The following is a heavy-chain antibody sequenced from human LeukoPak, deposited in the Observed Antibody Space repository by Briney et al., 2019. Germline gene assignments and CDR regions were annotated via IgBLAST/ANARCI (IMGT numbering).Heavy chain of an antibody. CDR3: ARVTYYYDSSGYFFDY. D-gene: IGHD3-22*01. V-gene: IGHV4-31*03. CDR1: GGSISSGGYY. CDR2: IYYSGSA. Sequence: SETLSLTCTVSGGSISSGGYYWSWIRQHPGKGLEWIGYIYYSGSAYYNPSLKSRVTISVDTSENQFSLKLSSVTAADTAVYYCARVTYYYDSSGYFFDYWGQGTLVTVSS. J-gene: IGHJ4*02.